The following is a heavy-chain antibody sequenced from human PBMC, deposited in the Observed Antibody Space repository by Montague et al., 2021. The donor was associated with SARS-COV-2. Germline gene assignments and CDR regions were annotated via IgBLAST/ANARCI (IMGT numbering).Heavy chain of an antibody. V-gene: IGHV4-39*02. J-gene: IGHJ3*02. D-gene: IGHD3-3*01. CDR2: IYDSGST. CDR1: GGSISSSNYY. CDR3: ARRGRKLLPAGTTIGGFDI. Sequence: SETLSLTCTVSGGSISSSNYYWDWIRQPPGKGLEWIGSIYDSGSTYYNPSLKSRVTISVDTSKNHFSLKLSSVTAADTAVYYCARRGRKLLPAGTTIGGFDIWGQGTMVTVSS.